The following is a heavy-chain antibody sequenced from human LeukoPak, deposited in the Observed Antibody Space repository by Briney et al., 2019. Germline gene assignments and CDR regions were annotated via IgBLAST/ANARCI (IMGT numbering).Heavy chain of an antibody. Sequence: PPGGSLRLSCAASGFTFSSYWMSWVRQAPGRGLEWVSYISSSGSATYYADSVKGRFTISRDNAKNSLYLQMNSLRVEDTAVYYCARSLVMGSTNYWGQGTLVTVSS. D-gene: IGHD3-9*01. CDR2: ISSSGSAT. CDR1: GFTFSSYW. V-gene: IGHV3-48*04. J-gene: IGHJ4*02. CDR3: ARSLVMGSTNY.